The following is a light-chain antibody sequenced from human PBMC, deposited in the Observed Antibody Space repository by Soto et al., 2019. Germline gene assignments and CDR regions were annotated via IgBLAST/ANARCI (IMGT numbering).Light chain of an antibody. J-gene: IGKJ5*01. CDR1: QDISVY. CDR2: SAS. V-gene: IGKV1-27*01. CDR3: QKFKTATFT. Sequence: DIQMTQSPSSLSASVGDRVTITCRASQDISVYLAWYQQKPGKAPKLLIYSASTLHSGVPSRFSGSGSGTDFTLSIRRLQPEDVATYYCQKFKTATFTFGQGTRLEIK.